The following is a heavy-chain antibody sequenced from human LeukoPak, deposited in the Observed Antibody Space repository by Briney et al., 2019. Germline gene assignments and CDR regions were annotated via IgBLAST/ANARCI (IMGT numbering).Heavy chain of an antibody. CDR3: ASSSYSSSTF. D-gene: IGHD6-6*01. CDR2: INQDGSQI. CDR1: GFTFSTYW. Sequence: GGSLRLSCTASGFTFSTYWMIWARQAPGKGLEWVANINQDGSQIYYAGSVEGRFTISRDNAKDSLFLQMNSLRAEDTALYYCASSSYSSSTFWGQGTLVTVSS. V-gene: IGHV3-7*01. J-gene: IGHJ4*02.